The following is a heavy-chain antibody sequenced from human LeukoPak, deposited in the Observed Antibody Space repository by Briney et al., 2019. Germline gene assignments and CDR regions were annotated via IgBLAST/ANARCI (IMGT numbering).Heavy chain of an antibody. J-gene: IGHJ4*02. Sequence: SGGSLRLSCAASGFTFSSYGMHWVRQAPGKGLEWVAFIPYDGSNKYYADSVKGRFTISRDNAKNSLYLQMNSLRAEDTAVYYCARDLMGIAYRGAFYYWGQGTLVTVSS. CDR1: GFTFSSYG. V-gene: IGHV3-30*12. CDR2: IPYDGSNK. CDR3: ARDLMGIAYRGAFYY. D-gene: IGHD6-13*01.